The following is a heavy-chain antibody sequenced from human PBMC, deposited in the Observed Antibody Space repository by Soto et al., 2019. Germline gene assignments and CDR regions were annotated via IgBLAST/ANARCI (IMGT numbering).Heavy chain of an antibody. J-gene: IGHJ5*02. CDR3: AKDRTTVIVVAHNWFDP. CDR2: ISYDGTDK. V-gene: IGHV3-30*18. D-gene: IGHD3-22*01. CDR1: GFTFSSFG. Sequence: GGSLRLSCAASGFTFSSFGMHWVRQAPGKGLEWVAGISYDGTDKYYADSVKGRFTISRDNSKNTLYVQMNSLRTEDTAVYYCAKDRTTVIVVAHNWFDPWGQGTLVTVSS.